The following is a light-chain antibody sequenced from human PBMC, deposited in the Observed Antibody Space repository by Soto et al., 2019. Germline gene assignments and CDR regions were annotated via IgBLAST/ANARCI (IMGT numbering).Light chain of an antibody. CDR1: QSVSDN. Sequence: EVLMTQSPDTLYVSPGERVTLSCSASQSVSDNLAWYQQKPGQGPRLLVYRASTRTLGIPARFSGSESGTHFTLTIKSLEPEDFAVYYCQQRGNWPPLTCGGGTRREIK. CDR3: QQRGNWPPLT. J-gene: IGKJ5*01. V-gene: IGKV3-15*01. CDR2: RAS.